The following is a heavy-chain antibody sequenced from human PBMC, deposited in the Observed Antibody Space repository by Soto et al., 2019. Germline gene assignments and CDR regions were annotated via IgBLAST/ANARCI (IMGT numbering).Heavy chain of an antibody. D-gene: IGHD3-3*02. Sequence: ASVKVSCKASGYTFTSYAMHWVRQAPGQRLERMGWINAGNGNTKYSQKFQGRVTITRDTSASTAYMELSSLRSEDTAVYYCARKGISSPFYYYYGMDVWGQGTTVTVS. CDR1: GYTFTSYA. J-gene: IGHJ6*02. CDR2: INAGNGNT. V-gene: IGHV1-3*01. CDR3: ARKGISSPFYYYYGMDV.